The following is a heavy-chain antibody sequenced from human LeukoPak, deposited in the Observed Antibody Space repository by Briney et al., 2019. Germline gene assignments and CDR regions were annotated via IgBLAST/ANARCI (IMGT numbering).Heavy chain of an antibody. V-gene: IGHV4-39*07. CDR2: IYYSGST. J-gene: IGHJ4*02. Sequence: PSETLSLTCTVSGGSISSSSYYWGWIRQPPGKGLEWIGSIYYSGSTSYNASLRSRVTMSVDTSKNQFSLKLSSVTAADTAVYYCARGLGGSSWYGSYYFDYWGQGTLVTVSS. D-gene: IGHD6-13*01. CDR1: GGSISSSSYY. CDR3: ARGLGGSSWYGSYYFDY.